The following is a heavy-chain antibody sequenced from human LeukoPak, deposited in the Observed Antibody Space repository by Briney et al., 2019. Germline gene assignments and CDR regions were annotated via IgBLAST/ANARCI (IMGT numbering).Heavy chain of an antibody. Sequence: ASVKVSCKVSGYTLTELSMHWVRQAPGKGLEWMGGFDPEDGETIYAQKFQGRVTMTEDTSTDTAYMELSSLRSEDTAVYYCVRGHWSGYSYNWFDPWGQGTLVTVSS. J-gene: IGHJ5*02. V-gene: IGHV1-24*01. D-gene: IGHD3-3*01. CDR2: FDPEDGET. CDR1: GYTLTELS. CDR3: VRGHWSGYSYNWFDP.